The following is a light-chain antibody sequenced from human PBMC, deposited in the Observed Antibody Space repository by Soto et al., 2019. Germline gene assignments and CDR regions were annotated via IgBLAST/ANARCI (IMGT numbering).Light chain of an antibody. Sequence: QTVVTQEPSLTVSPGGTVTLTCGSSTGAVTSGHYPYWFQQKPGQGPRTLIYDTSNKHSWTPARFSGSLLGDKAALTLSGAQPEDEAEYHCLLSHSGPRVFGGGTKLTVL. V-gene: IGLV7-46*01. J-gene: IGLJ2*01. CDR1: TGAVTSGHY. CDR3: LLSHSGPRV. CDR2: DTS.